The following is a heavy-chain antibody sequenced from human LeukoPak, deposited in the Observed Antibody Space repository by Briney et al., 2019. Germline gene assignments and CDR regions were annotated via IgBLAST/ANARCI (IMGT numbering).Heavy chain of an antibody. Sequence: GGSLRLSCAASGFMFSNYEMHWVRQAPGKGLEWVSYISSSGSTIYYADSVKGRFTISRDNAKNSLCLQMNSLRAEDTAVYYCARDRAVISGCFDYWGQGTLVTVSS. CDR3: ARDRAVISGCFDY. J-gene: IGHJ4*02. D-gene: IGHD6-19*01. CDR2: ISSSGSTI. V-gene: IGHV3-48*03. CDR1: GFMFSNYE.